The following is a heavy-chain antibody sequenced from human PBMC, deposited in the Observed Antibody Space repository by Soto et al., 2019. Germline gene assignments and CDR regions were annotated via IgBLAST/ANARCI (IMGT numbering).Heavy chain of an antibody. CDR3: ARAYLGELPRRADYYYALDV. CDR1: GFSVSSSY. D-gene: IGHD3-10*01. CDR2: LYSGGSR. J-gene: IGHJ6*02. Sequence: GGSLRLSCAASGFSVSSSYMSLVRQAPGKGLEWVSCLYSGGSRYYSDSLKFRFNISRDNAQKSLYRQMNNLRVGDTALYYCARAYLGELPRRADYYYALDVWARGTTVPVSS. V-gene: IGHV3-53*01.